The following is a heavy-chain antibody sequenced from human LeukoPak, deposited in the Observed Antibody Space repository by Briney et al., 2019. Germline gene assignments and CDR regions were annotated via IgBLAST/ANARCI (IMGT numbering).Heavy chain of an antibody. J-gene: IGHJ4*02. V-gene: IGHV3-30*04. D-gene: IGHD3-3*01. CDR3: AVLRLFGY. CDR1: GFTFSSYA. CDR2: ISYDGSNK. Sequence: GGSLRLSCAASGFTFSSYAMHWVRQAPGKGLEWVAVISYDGSNKYYADSVKGRFTISRDNSKDTLYLQMNSLRAEDTAVYYCAVLRLFGYWGQGTLVTVSS.